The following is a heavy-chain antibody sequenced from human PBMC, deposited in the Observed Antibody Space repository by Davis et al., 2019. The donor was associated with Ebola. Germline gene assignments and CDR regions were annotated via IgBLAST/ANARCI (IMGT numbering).Heavy chain of an antibody. CDR1: GGTFSSYA. D-gene: IGHD1-7*01. J-gene: IGHJ6*02. CDR3: ARDLPRELELTAGNPPWIDNYYYYYGMDV. Sequence: SSVNVSCKASGGTFSSYAISWVRQAPGQGLEWMGRIIPILGIANYAQKFQGRVTITADNSTRTAYMELSSLRSEDTAVYYCARDLPRELELTAGNPPWIDNYYYYYGMDVWGQGTTVTVSS. V-gene: IGHV1-69*04. CDR2: IIPILGIA.